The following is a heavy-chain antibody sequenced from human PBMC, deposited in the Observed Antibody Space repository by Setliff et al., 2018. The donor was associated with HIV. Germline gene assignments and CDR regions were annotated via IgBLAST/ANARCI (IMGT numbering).Heavy chain of an antibody. J-gene: IGHJ4*02. D-gene: IGHD5-12*01. CDR2: INTHSGYT. CDR3: ARGKTWLRLLDY. Sequence: ASVKVSCKASGYTVNNYGISWVRQAPGQGLEWMGWINTHSGYTNYAQKVQGRVTVTMDTSTSTSYMELRSLKSDDTAVYYCARGKTWLRLLDYWGQGTLVTVSS. CDR1: GYTVNNYG. V-gene: IGHV1-18*01.